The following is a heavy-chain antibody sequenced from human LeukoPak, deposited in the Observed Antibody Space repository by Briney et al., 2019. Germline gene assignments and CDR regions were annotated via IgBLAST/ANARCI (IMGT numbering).Heavy chain of an antibody. CDR1: GGSIISGNW. CDR2: IYHSGRT. CDR3: ASSDGQPPRFDSSYDVFDY. V-gene: IGHV4-4*02. Sequence: PSETLSLTCAVSGGSIISGNWWSWVRQPPGKGLEWIGEIYHSGRTNYNPSLKSRVTISLDKSKNQFSLNLSSVTAADTALYYCASSDGQPPRFDSSYDVFDYWGQGTLVTVSS. D-gene: IGHD5-12*01. J-gene: IGHJ4*02.